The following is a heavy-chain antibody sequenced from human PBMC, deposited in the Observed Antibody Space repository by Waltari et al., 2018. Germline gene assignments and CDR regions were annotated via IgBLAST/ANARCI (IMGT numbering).Heavy chain of an antibody. Sequence: WSWGRRARGKGVEERGRVGVYGGTNYIPAFTIRVTVALDTSSAQFSRKGTSATAADTAVYYCARDRGRGLYLDSWGQGILVTVTP. CDR2: VGVYGGT. J-gene: IGHJ4*02. V-gene: IGHV4-59*10. CDR3: ARDRGRGLYLDS. D-gene: IGHD2-15*01.